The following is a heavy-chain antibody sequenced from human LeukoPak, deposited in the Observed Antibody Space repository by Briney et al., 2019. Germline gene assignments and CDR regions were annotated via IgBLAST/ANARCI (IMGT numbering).Heavy chain of an antibody. J-gene: IGHJ5*02. V-gene: IGHV3-7*03. Sequence: PGGSLTLSCAASGFTFSSYWMSWVRQAPGKGLEWVANIKQDGSEKYYVDSVKGRFTISRDNAKNSLYLQMNSLRAEDTAVYYCARDRPFYGSGSYYNPWGQGTLVTVSS. CDR3: ARDRPFYGSGSYYNP. CDR1: GFTFSSYW. CDR2: IKQDGSEK. D-gene: IGHD3-10*01.